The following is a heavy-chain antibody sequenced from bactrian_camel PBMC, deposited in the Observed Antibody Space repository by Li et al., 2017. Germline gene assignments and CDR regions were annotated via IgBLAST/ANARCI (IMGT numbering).Heavy chain of an antibody. D-gene: IGHD3*01. CDR1: GFDLDDSD. CDR2: TLVNDGTA. V-gene: IGHV3S63*01. J-gene: IGHJ4*01. Sequence: HVQLVESGGGSVQAGGSLRLSCTAYGFDLDDSDMGWYRQAPGHECEQVATLVNDGTAYYGDPVKGRFTIAAHNKTTVYLQMTSLKPEDTGTYYCSGANYHGRAGRQGTQVTVS.